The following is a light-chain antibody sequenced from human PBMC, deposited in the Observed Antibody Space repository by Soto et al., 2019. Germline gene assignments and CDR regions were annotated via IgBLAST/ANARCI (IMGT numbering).Light chain of an antibody. V-gene: IGKV1-8*01. J-gene: IGKJ1*01. CDR2: AAS. CDR1: QGISSY. CDR3: QQYYSYPRT. Sequence: SASTGDRATITCRASQGISSYLAWYQQKPGKAPKLLIYAASTLQSGVPSRFSGSGSGTDFTLTISCLQSEDFATYYCQQYYSYPRTFGQGTKVDIK.